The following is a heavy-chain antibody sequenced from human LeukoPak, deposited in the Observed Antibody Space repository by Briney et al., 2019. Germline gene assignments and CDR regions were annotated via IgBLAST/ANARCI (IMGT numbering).Heavy chain of an antibody. CDR3: ARTQSLPWFHP. CDR1: GYTFTNFY. CDR2: INPDNGVT. J-gene: IGHJ5*02. V-gene: IGHV1-2*02. Sequence: ASVKVSCKASGYTFTNFYIHWMRQAPGQGLEWMGWINPDNGVTDYAQKFQGRVTMTRDTSISAVYVELSRLRSDDTAVYYCARTQSLPWFHPLGQGNPVNVSS.